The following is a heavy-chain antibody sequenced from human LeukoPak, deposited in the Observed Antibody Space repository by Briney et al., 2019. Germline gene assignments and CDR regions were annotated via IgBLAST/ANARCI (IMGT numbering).Heavy chain of an antibody. CDR2: MNPNSGNT. CDR1: GYTLTSYD. J-gene: IGHJ6*02. Sequence: GASVKVSCKASGYTLTSYDINWVRQATGQGLEWMGWMNPNSGNTGYAQKFQGRVTMTRNTSISTAYMELSSLRSEDTAVYYCARGSVATITFYSYYGMDVWGQGTTVTVSS. V-gene: IGHV1-8*01. CDR3: ARGSVATITFYSYYGMDV. D-gene: IGHD5-12*01.